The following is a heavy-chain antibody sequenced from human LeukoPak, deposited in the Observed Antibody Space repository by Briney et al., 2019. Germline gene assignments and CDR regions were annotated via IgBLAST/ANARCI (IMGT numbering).Heavy chain of an antibody. V-gene: IGHV4-34*01. Sequence: SETLSLTCTVSGGSISSYYWSWIRQPPGKGLEWIGEINHSGSTNYNPSLKSRVTISVDTSKNQFSLKLSSVTAADTAVYYCARVLGPLDYWGQGTLVTVSS. CDR1: GGSISSYY. CDR3: ARVLGPLDY. CDR2: INHSGST. J-gene: IGHJ4*02.